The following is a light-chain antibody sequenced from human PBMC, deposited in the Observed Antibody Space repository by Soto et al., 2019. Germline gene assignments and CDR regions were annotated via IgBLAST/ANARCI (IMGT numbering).Light chain of an antibody. J-gene: IGLJ1*01. CDR2: DVS. V-gene: IGLV2-14*01. CDR3: SSHTSSRTSYV. CDR1: SSDVGGYNY. Sequence: QSVLTQPASVSGSPGQSITISCTGTSSDVGGYNYVSWYQQHPGKAPKLMIYDVSNRPSGVSNRFSGSKSANTASLTISGIQAAEDADYYCSSHTSSRTSYVFGTGTKVTV.